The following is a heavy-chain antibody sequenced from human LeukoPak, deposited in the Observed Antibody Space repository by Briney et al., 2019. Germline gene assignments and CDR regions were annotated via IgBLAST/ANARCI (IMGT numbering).Heavy chain of an antibody. Sequence: SETLSLTCTVSGGSISSSSYYWGWIRQPAGKGLEWIGRIYTSGSTNYNPSLKSRVTISVDTSKNQFSLKLSSVTAADTAVYYCARSTYYYYYYMDVWGKGTTVTVSS. CDR2: IYTSGST. D-gene: IGHD2-2*01. V-gene: IGHV4-61*02. CDR1: GGSISSSSYY. CDR3: ARSTYYYYYYMDV. J-gene: IGHJ6*03.